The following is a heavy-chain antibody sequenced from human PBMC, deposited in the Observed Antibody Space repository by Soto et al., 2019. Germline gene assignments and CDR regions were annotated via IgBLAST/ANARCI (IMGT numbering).Heavy chain of an antibody. V-gene: IGHV4-59*08. J-gene: IGHJ4*02. CDR3: ARKGYGSGSSYYFDY. Sequence: SETLSLTCTVSGGSISTYYWSWIRQPPGKGLEWIGCIYYSGSTNYNPSLKSRVTISVDTSKNQFSLKLSSVTAADTAVYYCARKGYGSGSSYYFDYWGQGTLVTVS. CDR2: IYYSGST. CDR1: GGSISTYY. D-gene: IGHD3-10*01.